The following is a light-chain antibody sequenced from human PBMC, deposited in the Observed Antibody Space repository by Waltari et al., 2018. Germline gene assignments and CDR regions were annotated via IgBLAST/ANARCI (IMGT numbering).Light chain of an antibody. Sequence: QPVLTQPPSASASLGASVTLTCTLSSGHSNYKVDWYQPGPGKGPRFVMRVGTGGIVGSKGDGIPDRFSVLGSGLNRYLTIKNIQEEDESDYHCGADHGSGSNFVYVFGTGTKVTVL. V-gene: IGLV9-49*01. CDR2: VGTGGIVG. CDR3: GADHGSGSNFVYV. CDR1: SGHSNYK. J-gene: IGLJ1*01.